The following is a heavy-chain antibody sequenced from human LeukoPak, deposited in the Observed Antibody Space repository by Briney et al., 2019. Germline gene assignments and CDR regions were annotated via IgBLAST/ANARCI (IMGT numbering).Heavy chain of an antibody. CDR3: ARGTEGYSGYED. V-gene: IGHV4-59*01. J-gene: IGHJ4*02. CDR2: IYYSGST. Sequence: SETLSLTCTVSGGSISSYYWSWIRQPPGKGLEWIGYIYYSGSTNYNPSLKSRVTISVDTSKNQFSLKLSSVTAAVTAVYYCARGTEGYSGYEDWGQGTLVTVSS. D-gene: IGHD5-12*01. CDR1: GGSISSYY.